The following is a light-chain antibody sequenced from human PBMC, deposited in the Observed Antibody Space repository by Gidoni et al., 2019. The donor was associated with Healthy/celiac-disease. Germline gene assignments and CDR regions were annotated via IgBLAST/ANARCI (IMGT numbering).Light chain of an antibody. CDR3: QRTYNAHAFT. J-gene: IGKJ3*01. Sequence: DIQVTHSPSSLSASVGDRVTITCRVNQGISSYLNWYWQKPGKVPKILIYSAANLQSGVPSRFSGSGAGTDFTPTISSLQPEDVATYYGQRTYNAHAFTFGHGTKVDIK. CDR2: SAA. CDR1: QGISSY. V-gene: IGKV1-27*01.